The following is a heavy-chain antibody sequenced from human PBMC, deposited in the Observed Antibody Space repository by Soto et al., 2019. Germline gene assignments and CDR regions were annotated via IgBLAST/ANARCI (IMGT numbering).Heavy chain of an antibody. Sequence: GSLRLSCEVSGFTFSSYAMSWVRQAPGRGLEWVSSISGSGGSTYQADSVNGRFTISRDNSKNTVFLQMNSLRDEDTAVYYCAKDSPYSASYKEDGFDIWGQGSLVTVSS. CDR3: AKDSPYSASYKEDGFDI. V-gene: IGHV3-23*01. D-gene: IGHD1-26*01. CDR1: GFTFSSYA. CDR2: ISGSGGST. J-gene: IGHJ3*02.